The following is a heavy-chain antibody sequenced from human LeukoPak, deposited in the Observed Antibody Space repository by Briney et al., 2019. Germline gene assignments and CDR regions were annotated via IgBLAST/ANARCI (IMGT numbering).Heavy chain of an antibody. CDR3: ARGGPLGYYFDY. D-gene: IGHD3-16*01. J-gene: IGHJ4*02. Sequence: ASVKVSCKASGGTFSSSAISWVRQAPGQGLEWMGGIIPIFGTANYAQKFRGRVTITTDESTSTAYMELSSLRSEDTAVYYCARGGPLGYYFDYWGQGTLVTVSS. CDR2: IIPIFGTA. CDR1: GGTFSSSA. V-gene: IGHV1-69*05.